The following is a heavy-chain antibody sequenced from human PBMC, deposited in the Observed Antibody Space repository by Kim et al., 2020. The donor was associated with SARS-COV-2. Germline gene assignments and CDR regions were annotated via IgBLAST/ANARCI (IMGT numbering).Heavy chain of an antibody. D-gene: IGHD1-7*01. Sequence: SLKSRVTISVDTSKNQFSLKLSSVTAADTAVYYCARRGFNWNYGGGWFDPWGQGTLVTVSS. J-gene: IGHJ5*02. CDR3: ARRGFNWNYGGGWFDP. V-gene: IGHV4-59*08.